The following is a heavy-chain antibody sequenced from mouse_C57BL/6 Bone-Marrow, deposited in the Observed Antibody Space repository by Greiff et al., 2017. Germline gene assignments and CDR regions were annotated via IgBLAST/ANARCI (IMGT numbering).Heavy chain of an antibody. J-gene: IGHJ1*03. D-gene: IGHD2-1*01. CDR2: ISDGGSYT. V-gene: IGHV5-4*01. Sequence: DVQLVESGGGLVKPGGSLKLSCAASGFTFSSYAMSWVRQTPEKRLEWVATISDGGSYTYYPDNVKGRFTISRDNAKNNLYLQMSHLKSEDTAMYYCARVGNYRYFDVWGTGTTVTVSS. CDR1: GFTFSSYA. CDR3: ARVGNYRYFDV.